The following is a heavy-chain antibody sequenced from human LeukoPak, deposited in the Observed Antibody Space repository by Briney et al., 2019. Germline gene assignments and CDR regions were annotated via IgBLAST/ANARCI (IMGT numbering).Heavy chain of an antibody. CDR3: ARDRDYAFDY. D-gene: IGHD4-17*01. Sequence: GGSLRLSCAASGFTFDDYAMYWVRQIPGKGLEWVSGISWNSGNIEYADSVKGRFTISRDNAKNTLYLQMNSLRAEDTAVYYCARDRDYAFDYWGQGTLVTVSS. J-gene: IGHJ4*02. V-gene: IGHV3-9*01. CDR1: GFTFDDYA. CDR2: ISWNSGNI.